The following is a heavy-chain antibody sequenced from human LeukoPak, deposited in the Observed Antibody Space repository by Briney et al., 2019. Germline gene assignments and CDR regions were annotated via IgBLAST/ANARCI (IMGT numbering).Heavy chain of an antibody. Sequence: GGSLRLSCAASGFTFSSYSMNWVRQAPGKGLEWVSSISSSSSYIYYADSVKGRFTISRDNAKNSLYLQMNSLRAEDTAVYYCARDPIYGDTAMALDLRVAFDIWGQGTMVTVSS. CDR3: ARDPIYGDTAMALDLRVAFDI. CDR1: GFTFSSYS. CDR2: ISSSSSYI. J-gene: IGHJ3*02. D-gene: IGHD5-18*01. V-gene: IGHV3-21*01.